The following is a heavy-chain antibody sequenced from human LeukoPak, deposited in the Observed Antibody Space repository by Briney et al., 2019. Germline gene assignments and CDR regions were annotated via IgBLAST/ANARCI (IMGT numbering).Heavy chain of an antibody. CDR2: IYPGDSVT. D-gene: IGHD5-24*01. CDR1: GYSFTNYW. V-gene: IGHV5-51*01. Sequence: GESLKISRKASGYSFTNYWIGWVRQMPGKGLEWMGIIYPGDSVTRYSPSFQGQVTISADKSISTAYLQWSSLKASDTAMYYCARRGDGYNLNFDYWGQGTLVTVSS. J-gene: IGHJ4*02. CDR3: ARRGDGYNLNFDY.